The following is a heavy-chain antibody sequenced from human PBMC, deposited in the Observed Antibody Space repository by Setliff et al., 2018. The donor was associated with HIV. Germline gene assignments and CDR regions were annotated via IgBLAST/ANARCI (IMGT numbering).Heavy chain of an antibody. J-gene: IGHJ3*02. CDR3: ASAGAWQRNALDI. Sequence: ASVKVSCKASGYTFTGYYMHWVRQAPGQGLEWMGIINPSGGDTSYAQKFQGRVTMTTATSSDTAYLYLSSLRSEDTAVYYCASAGAWQRNALDIWGQGTMVTVSS. D-gene: IGHD5-12*01. V-gene: IGHV1-46*01. CDR1: GYTFTGYY. CDR2: INPSGGDT.